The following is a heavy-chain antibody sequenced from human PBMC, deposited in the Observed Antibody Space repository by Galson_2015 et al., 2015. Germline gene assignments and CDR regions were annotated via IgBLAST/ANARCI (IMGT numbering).Heavy chain of an antibody. D-gene: IGHD2-21*02. CDR2: TYYRSKWYN. CDR3: AREDAGGYCGGDCYTNYGMDV. J-gene: IGHJ6*02. CDR1: GDSVSSNSAA. Sequence: CAISGDSVSSNSAAWNWIRQSPSRGLEWLGRTYYRSKWYNDYAVSVKSRITINPDTSKNQFSLQLNSVTPEDTAVYYCAREDAGGYCGGDCYTNYGMDVWGQGTTVTVSS. V-gene: IGHV6-1*01.